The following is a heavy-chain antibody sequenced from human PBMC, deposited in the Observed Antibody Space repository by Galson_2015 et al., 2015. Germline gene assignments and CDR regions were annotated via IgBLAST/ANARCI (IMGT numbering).Heavy chain of an antibody. V-gene: IGHV3-33*01. CDR2: IWYDGSSK. CDR3: ARDGANLDY. J-gene: IGHJ4*02. CDR1: GFTFSNFG. D-gene: IGHD3-16*01. Sequence: SLRLSCAASGFTFSNFGFHWVRQAPGKGLEWVALIWYDGSSKYCADSVKGRCTISRDNSRNTVYLQMNSLRVEDTAIYFCARDGANLDYWGQGTLVTVS.